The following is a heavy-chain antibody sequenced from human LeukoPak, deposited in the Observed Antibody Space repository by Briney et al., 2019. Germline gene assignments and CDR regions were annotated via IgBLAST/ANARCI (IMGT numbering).Heavy chain of an antibody. J-gene: IGHJ4*02. V-gene: IGHV1-2*02. CDR2: INPNNGAT. D-gene: IGHD3-22*01. CDR3: ARVNNYYDSSGDYLYYFDS. Sequence: ASVKVSCKASGYTFTGYFMHWVRQAPGQGLEWMGWINPNNGATNYAQNFQGRVTMTRDTPISTAYMELSRLRSDDTAVYYCARVNNYYDSSGDYLYYFDSWGQGTLVTVSS. CDR1: GYTFTGYF.